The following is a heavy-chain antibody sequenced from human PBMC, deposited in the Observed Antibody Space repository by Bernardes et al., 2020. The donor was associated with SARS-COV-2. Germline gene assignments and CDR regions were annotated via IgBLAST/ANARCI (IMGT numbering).Heavy chain of an antibody. D-gene: IGHD3-22*01. V-gene: IGHV4-34*01. J-gene: IGHJ4*02. CDR1: GGSFRGYY. CDR3: ARAWYYDSSDPTDY. Sequence: SSTLSLTCAVYGGSFRGYYWSWIRQPPGKGLEWIGEINHSGSTNYNPSLKSRVTISVDTSKNQFSLKLSSVTAADTAVYYCARAWYYDSSDPTDYWGQGTLVTVSS. CDR2: INHSGST.